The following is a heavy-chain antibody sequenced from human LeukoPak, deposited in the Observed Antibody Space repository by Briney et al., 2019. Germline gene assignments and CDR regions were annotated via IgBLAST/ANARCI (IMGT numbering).Heavy chain of an antibody. D-gene: IGHD1-26*01. V-gene: IGHV3-23*01. CDR3: ARGGGIYYFDF. CDR2: FSGGVTST. Sequence: GGSLRLSCLASGFTFSNSAISWVRQTPGKGLEWVSTFSGGVTSTKYADSVKGRLTISRDNSDNTLYLQMNSLRADDTAIYYCARGGGIYYFDFWGQGTLVTVSS. CDR1: GFTFSNSA. J-gene: IGHJ4*02.